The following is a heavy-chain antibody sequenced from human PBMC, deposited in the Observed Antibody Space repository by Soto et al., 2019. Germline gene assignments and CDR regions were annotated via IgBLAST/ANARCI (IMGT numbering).Heavy chain of an antibody. Sequence: QVTLKESGPTLVEPTQTLTLTCTFSGFSLSSSGVSVAWIRQPPGKALQWLALIFWDDEKWYSPSLKNRPTITKVTSKNQVVLTMPKVDPVDTGTYFCSQRSCVTVESGFNVWGQGTMVTVSS. V-gene: IGHV2-5*02. CDR1: GFSLSSSGVS. J-gene: IGHJ3*01. CDR2: IFWDDEK. D-gene: IGHD3-9*01. CDR3: SQRSCVTVESGFNV.